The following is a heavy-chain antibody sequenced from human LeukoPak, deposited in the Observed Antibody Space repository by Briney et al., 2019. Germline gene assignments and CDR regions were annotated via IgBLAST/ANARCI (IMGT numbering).Heavy chain of an antibody. Sequence: GGSLRLSCAASGFTFSNAWMSWVRQAPGKGLEWVGRIKSKTDGGTTDYAAPVKGRFTISRDNAKNSLYLQMNSLRAEDTAVYYCAKMGIGEVGTYYYYMDVWGKGTTVTVSS. J-gene: IGHJ6*03. CDR1: GFTFSNAW. V-gene: IGHV3-15*01. CDR2: IKSKTDGGTT. CDR3: AKMGIGEVGTYYYYMDV. D-gene: IGHD6-13*01.